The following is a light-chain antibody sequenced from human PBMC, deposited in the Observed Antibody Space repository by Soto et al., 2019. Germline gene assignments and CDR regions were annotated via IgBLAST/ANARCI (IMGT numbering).Light chain of an antibody. J-gene: IGKJ1*01. CDR1: QSVGRSS. V-gene: IGKV3-20*01. CDR2: GAS. Sequence: EIVVTPSPGTLSLSPGERGTLSCRASQSVGRSSSAWSQHKPGQPSRLPIYGASSRATGIPARASGCGAGEDFTLTIMRLESEDFAVYYCQQYGSSPVTFGQGTKVDIK. CDR3: QQYGSSPVT.